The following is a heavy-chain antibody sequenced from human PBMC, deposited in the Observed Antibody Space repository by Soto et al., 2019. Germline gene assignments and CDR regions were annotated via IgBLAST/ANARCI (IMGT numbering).Heavy chain of an antibody. J-gene: IGHJ4*02. D-gene: IGHD5-12*01. V-gene: IGHV3-15*01. CDR1: GLTFGDAW. CDR2: IKSKFDGETT. Sequence: EVQLVESGGGLEEPGGSFRLSCAASGLTFGDAWMSWVRQAPGKGLEWVGRIKSKFDGETTDYAAPVRGRFSLSRDDSKNTVYLDMRNLQTEDTAVYYCTTTAGEMATLYNLPFDHWGQGSLVIVSS. CDR3: TTTAGEMATLYNLPFDH.